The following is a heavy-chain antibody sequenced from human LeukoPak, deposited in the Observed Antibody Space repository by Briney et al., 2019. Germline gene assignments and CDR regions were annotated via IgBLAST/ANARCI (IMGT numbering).Heavy chain of an antibody. CDR1: GGSISSSSYY. J-gene: IGHJ4*02. D-gene: IGHD5-24*01. Sequence: KPSETLSLTCTVSGGSISSSSYYWGWIRQPPGKGLEWIGSIYYSGSTYSNPSLESRVTISVDTSKNQFSLKLSSVTAADPAVYYCARHERDGYRRPDYWGQGTLVTVSS. V-gene: IGHV4-39*01. CDR3: ARHERDGYRRPDY. CDR2: IYYSGST.